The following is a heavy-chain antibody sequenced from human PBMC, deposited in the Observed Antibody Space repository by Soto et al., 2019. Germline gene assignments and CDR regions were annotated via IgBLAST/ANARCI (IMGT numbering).Heavy chain of an antibody. CDR3: AKNQGVELVPLATVDWFDP. CDR2: ISGSGFKK. V-gene: IGHV3-23*01. CDR1: GFIFENFG. Sequence: LRLSCAASGFIFENFGMSWVRQAPGKGLEWISSISGSGFKKYYADSVKGRFTISRDNSKSTVYLELSNLSAEDTAVYHCAKNQGVELVPLATVDWFDPWGQGSVVTVSS. D-gene: IGHD1-26*01. J-gene: IGHJ5*02.